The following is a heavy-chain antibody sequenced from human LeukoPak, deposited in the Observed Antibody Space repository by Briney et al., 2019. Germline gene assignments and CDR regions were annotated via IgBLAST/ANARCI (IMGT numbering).Heavy chain of an antibody. CDR2: IYDSGST. Sequence: PSEILSLTCTVSGGSIRSSYYYWGWIRQPPGKGLEWIGSIYDSGSTYYNPSLKSRVTISVDTSKNQFSLKLNSVTAADTAVYYRARQYGAWGQGTLVTVSS. D-gene: IGHD3-10*01. CDR1: GGSIRSSYYY. CDR3: ARQYGA. V-gene: IGHV4-39*01. J-gene: IGHJ5*02.